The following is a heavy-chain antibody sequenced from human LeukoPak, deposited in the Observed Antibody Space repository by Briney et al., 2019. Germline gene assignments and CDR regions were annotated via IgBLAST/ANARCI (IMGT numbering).Heavy chain of an antibody. V-gene: IGHV3-7*01. CDR3: ARDGGHSTDFDY. J-gene: IGHJ4*02. CDR2: IKQDGSER. D-gene: IGHD2-8*02. Sequence: GGSLRLSCATSGFTFSRHWMSWVRQAPGKGPEWVANIKQDGSERYYVHSVKGRFTISRDNAKNSLSLQMNSLRAEDTAVYYCARDGGHSTDFDYWGQGILVTVSS. CDR1: GFTFSRHW.